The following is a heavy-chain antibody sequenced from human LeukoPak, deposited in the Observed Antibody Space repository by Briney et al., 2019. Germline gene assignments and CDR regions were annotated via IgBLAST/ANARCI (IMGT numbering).Heavy chain of an antibody. V-gene: IGHV3-7*01. CDR1: GFTFSSYW. CDR3: ARILLYHGLWYFDL. D-gene: IGHD2/OR15-2a*01. Sequence: GGSLRLSCAASGFTFSSYWMSWVRQAPGKGLEGVANIKQDGSEKYYVDSVKGRFTISRDNAKNSLYLQMNSLRAEDTAVYYCARILLYHGLWYFDLWGRGTLVTVSS. CDR2: IKQDGSEK. J-gene: IGHJ2*01.